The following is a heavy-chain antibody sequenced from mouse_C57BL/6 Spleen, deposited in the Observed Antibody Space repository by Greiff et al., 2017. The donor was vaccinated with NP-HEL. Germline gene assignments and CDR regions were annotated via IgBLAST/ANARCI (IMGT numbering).Heavy chain of an antibody. J-gene: IGHJ4*01. CDR2: IYPGVGDT. CDR1: GYAFSSSW. D-gene: IGHD2-1*01. CDR3: ARTFYYGNRGYAMDY. V-gene: IGHV1-82*01. Sequence: QVQLKESGPELVKPGASVKISCKASGYAFSSSWMNWVKQRPGKGLEWIGRIYPGVGDTNYNGKFKGKATLTADKSSSTAYMQLSSLTSEDSAVYFCARTFYYGNRGYAMDYWGKGTSVTVSS.